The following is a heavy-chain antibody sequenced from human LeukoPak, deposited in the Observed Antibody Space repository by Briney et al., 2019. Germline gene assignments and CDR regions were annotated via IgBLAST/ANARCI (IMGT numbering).Heavy chain of an antibody. CDR1: GFTFSSYA. V-gene: IGHV3-30*04. Sequence: PGRSLRLSCAASGFTFSSYAMHWVRQAPGKGLEWVAVISYDGSNKYYADSVKGRFTISRDNSKNTLYLQMNSLRAEDTAVYYCAREGRVGEDSLGDYWGQGTLVTVSS. CDR3: AREGRVGEDSLGDY. D-gene: IGHD1-26*01. J-gene: IGHJ4*02. CDR2: ISYDGSNK.